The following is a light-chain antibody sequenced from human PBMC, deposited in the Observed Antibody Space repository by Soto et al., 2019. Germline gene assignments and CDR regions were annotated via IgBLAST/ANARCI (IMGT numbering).Light chain of an antibody. CDR3: GSYTSSSSWV. CDR2: DVS. V-gene: IGLV2-14*03. J-gene: IGLJ3*02. CDR1: SSDVGTYNS. Sequence: QSALTQPASVSGSPGQSITVSCTGSSSDVGTYNSVSWYQQHPGKAPKLIIYDVSNRPSGVSNRFSGSKSGNTDSLTISGLQPEDEADYYCGSYTSSSSWVFGGGTKLTVL.